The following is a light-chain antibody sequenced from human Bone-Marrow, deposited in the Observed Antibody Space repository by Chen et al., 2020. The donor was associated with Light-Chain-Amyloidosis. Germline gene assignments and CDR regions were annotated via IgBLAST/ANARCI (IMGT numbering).Light chain of an antibody. Sequence: SYELTQPPSVSVSPGQTARITCSGDDLPTKYAYWYQQKPGQAPVLVIHRDTDRPSGISERFSGSSSGTTATVTISGVKAEDEADYHCQSADSSGTYEVIFGGGTKLTVL. CDR3: QSADSSGTYEVI. CDR1: DLPTKY. J-gene: IGLJ2*01. CDR2: RDT. V-gene: IGLV3-25*03.